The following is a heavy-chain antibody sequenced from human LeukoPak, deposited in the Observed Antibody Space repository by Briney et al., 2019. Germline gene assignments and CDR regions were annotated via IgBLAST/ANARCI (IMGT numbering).Heavy chain of an antibody. V-gene: IGHV1-18*01. J-gene: IGHJ4*02. Sequence: ASVKVSCKPSGYTFTNHGLSWVRQAPGQGLEWMGWISAYSDNTKNAEKFQGRVTMTTDTSTSTAYMELRSLRSDDTAVYYCARILDYFGSGSYYAFDSWGQGTLVTVSP. CDR1: GYTFTNHG. CDR2: ISAYSDNT. D-gene: IGHD3-10*01. CDR3: ARILDYFGSGSYYAFDS.